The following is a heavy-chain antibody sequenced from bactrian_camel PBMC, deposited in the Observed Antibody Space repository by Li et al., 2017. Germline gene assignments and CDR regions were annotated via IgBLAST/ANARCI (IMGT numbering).Heavy chain of an antibody. V-gene: IGHV3S40*01. J-gene: IGHJ4*01. CDR2: IYTGRGTT. D-gene: IGHD1*01. Sequence: VQLVESGGGSVQAGGSLRLSCAASEYKGRTIYMAWFRQAPGREREGVAAIYTGRGTTYYDDSVKGRFTISRDNAKNTVYLQMNTLKPEDSAMYYCAEKRGLCGTWYWKAFEYNHWGQGTQVTVS. CDR1: EYKGRTIY. CDR3: AEKRGLCGTWYWKAFEYNH.